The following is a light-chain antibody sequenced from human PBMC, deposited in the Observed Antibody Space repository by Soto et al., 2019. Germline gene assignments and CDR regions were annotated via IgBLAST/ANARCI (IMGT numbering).Light chain of an antibody. J-gene: IGLJ2*01. V-gene: IGLV2-14*01. CDR3: CSYTSIDTLVV. CDR1: SSDVGGYNY. CDR2: EVS. Sequence: QSALTQPASVSGSPGQSITISCTGTSSDVGGYNYVSWYQQHPGKAPKIMIYEVSNRPSGVSTRFSGSKSGNTASLTISGLQAEDEADYYCCSYTSIDTLVVFGGGTKLTVL.